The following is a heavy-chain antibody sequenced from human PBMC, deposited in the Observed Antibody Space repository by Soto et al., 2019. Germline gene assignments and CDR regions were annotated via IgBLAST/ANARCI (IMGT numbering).Heavy chain of an antibody. J-gene: IGHJ6*03. V-gene: IGHV3-11*01. D-gene: IGHD2-2*01. CDR3: ARGCSSTSCPHYYYYYYMDV. CDR1: GFTFSDYY. Sequence: GGSLRLSCAASGFTFSDYYMSWIRQAPGKGLEWVSYISSSGSTIYYADSVKGRFTISRDNAKNSLYVQMNSLRAEDTAVYYCARGCSSTSCPHYYYYYYMDVWGKGTTVTVSS. CDR2: ISSSGSTI.